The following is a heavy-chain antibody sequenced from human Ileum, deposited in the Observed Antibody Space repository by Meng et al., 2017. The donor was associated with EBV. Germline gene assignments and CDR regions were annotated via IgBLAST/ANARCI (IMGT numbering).Heavy chain of an antibody. D-gene: IGHD1-26*01. Sequence: QVHIQQSGPGLVRPSVPLSLTCTVSGASVTSSGYYWSWLRQSPGKGLEWLGYVNYNGDSTYNPSLKSRVTIFIDTSKKQFYLNLTSATAADTAIYYCARDLRVGGAFDYWGQGTLVTVSS. V-gene: IGHV4-61*08. J-gene: IGHJ4*02. CDR1: GASVTSSGYY. CDR2: VNYNGDS. CDR3: ARDLRVGGAFDY.